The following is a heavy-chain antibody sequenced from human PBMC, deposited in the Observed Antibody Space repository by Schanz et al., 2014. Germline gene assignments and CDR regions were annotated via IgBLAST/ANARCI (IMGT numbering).Heavy chain of an antibody. CDR3: AKYGGELGVSFEY. Sequence: EVQLVESGGGLVQPGGSLRLSCAASGFTFSSYWMSWVRQAPGEGLEWVANIKQDGSEKYYVDSVKGPFTISRDNAKTSLYLQLNSLRPEDTVVYYCAKYGGELGVSFEYWGQGTLVTVSS. CDR1: GFTFSSYW. J-gene: IGHJ4*02. D-gene: IGHD7-27*01. V-gene: IGHV3-7*01. CDR2: IKQDGSEK.